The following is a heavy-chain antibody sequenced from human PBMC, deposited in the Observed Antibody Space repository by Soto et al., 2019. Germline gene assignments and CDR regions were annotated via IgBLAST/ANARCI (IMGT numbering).Heavy chain of an antibody. CDR2: IYYSGST. V-gene: IGHV4-31*03. J-gene: IGHJ3*02. D-gene: IGHD6-13*01. Sequence: QVQLQESGPGLVKPSQTLSLTCTVSGGSISSGGYYWSWIRQHPGKGLEWIGYIYYSGSTYYNPSLKRRVTISVDTSKNQFPLKLSSVTAADTAVYYCAREMTYSSSWEDAFDIWGQGTMVTVSS. CDR3: AREMTYSSSWEDAFDI. CDR1: GGSISSGGYY.